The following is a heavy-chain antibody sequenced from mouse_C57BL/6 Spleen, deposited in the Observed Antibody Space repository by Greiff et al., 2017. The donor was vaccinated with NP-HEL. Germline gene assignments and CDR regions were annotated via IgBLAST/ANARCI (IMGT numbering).Heavy chain of an antibody. CDR2: INSGSGGN. Sequence: VQLQQSGAELVRPGTSVKVSCKASGYTFTNYLIEWVKQRPGQGLEWIGVINSGSGGNNYNAKFKGKATLTAAKSSSPAYMQLSSLTSEDSAVYVCARGWGIYDGFSWFAYWGQGTLVTVSA. V-gene: IGHV1-54*01. J-gene: IGHJ3*01. D-gene: IGHD2-3*01. CDR1: GYTFTNYL. CDR3: ARGWGIYDGFSWFAY.